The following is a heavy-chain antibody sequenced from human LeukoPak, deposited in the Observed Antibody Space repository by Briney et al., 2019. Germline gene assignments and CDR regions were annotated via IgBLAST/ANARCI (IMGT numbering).Heavy chain of an antibody. CDR3: AFSPLGFNYGYAY. CDR1: GFTFSSYA. CDR2: LSDGGHSS. Sequence: GGSLRLSCAASGFTFSSYAMNWVRQAPGKGLEWVSSLSDGGHSSFYADSVKGRFTIYRDDSQNILYLQMNNLSGDDTALYYCAFSPLGFNYGYAYWGQGTLVTVSS. J-gene: IGHJ4*02. D-gene: IGHD5-18*01. V-gene: IGHV3-23*01.